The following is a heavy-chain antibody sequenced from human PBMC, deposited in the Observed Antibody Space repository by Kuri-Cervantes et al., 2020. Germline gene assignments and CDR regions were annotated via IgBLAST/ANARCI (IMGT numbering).Heavy chain of an antibody. Sequence: GGSLRLSCAASGFTVSSNYMSWVRQAPGKGLEWVSVIYSGGSTYYADSVKGRFTISRDNSKNTLYLQMNSLRAEDTAVYYCARALGQSYDILTGYYTNYYYYGMDVWGQGTTVTVSS. J-gene: IGHJ6*02. D-gene: IGHD3-9*01. CDR2: IYSGGST. CDR3: ARALGQSYDILTGYYTNYYYYGMDV. V-gene: IGHV3-66*01. CDR1: GFTVSSNY.